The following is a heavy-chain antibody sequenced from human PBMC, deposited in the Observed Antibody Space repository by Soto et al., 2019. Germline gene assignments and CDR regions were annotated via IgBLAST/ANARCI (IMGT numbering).Heavy chain of an antibody. CDR2: INSGGNST. Sequence: RRISQAQGKGLVWVSRINSGGNSTSYADSVKGRFTISRDNSKNTLYLQMNSLRAEDTAVYYCAKLSDMYVVVIHCDYWGQGTLVTVSS. J-gene: IGHJ4*02. V-gene: IGHV3-74*01. D-gene: IGHD3-22*01. CDR3: AKLSDMYVVVIHCDY.